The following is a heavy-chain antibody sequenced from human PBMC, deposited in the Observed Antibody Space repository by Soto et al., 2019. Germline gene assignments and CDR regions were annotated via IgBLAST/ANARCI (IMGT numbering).Heavy chain of an antibody. D-gene: IGHD6-6*01. Sequence: AQLVESGGGLVQPGGSLRLSCAASGFTFSRYTMHWVRQAPGRGLEWVSPISDSSTIISYADSVKGRFTISRDNAKNSLYLQMDSLRDEDTAVYYCARDGYSTSSDWPWFDAWGQGTLVTVSS. J-gene: IGHJ5*02. CDR2: ISDSSTII. CDR1: GFTFSRYT. CDR3: ARDGYSTSSDWPWFDA. V-gene: IGHV3-48*02.